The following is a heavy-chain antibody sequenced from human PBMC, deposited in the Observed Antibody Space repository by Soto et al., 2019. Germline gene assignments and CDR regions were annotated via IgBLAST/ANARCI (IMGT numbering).Heavy chain of an antibody. D-gene: IGHD4-17*01. CDR3: ARGGDYGDYVCDY. J-gene: IGHJ4*02. Sequence: SVKVSCKASGGTFSSYAIGCVRQAPGQGLEWMGGIIPIFGTANYAQKFQGRVTITADESTSTAYMELSSLRSEDTAVYYCARGGDYGDYVCDYWGQGTLVTVSS. CDR2: IIPIFGTA. V-gene: IGHV1-69*13. CDR1: GGTFSSYA.